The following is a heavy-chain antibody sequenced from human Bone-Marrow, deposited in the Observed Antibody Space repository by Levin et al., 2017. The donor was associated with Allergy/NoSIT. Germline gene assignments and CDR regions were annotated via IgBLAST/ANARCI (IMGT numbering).Heavy chain of an antibody. CDR2: INHSGST. V-gene: IGHV4-34*01. Sequence: SETLSLTCAVYGGSFSGYYWSWIRQPPGKGLEWIGEINHSGSTNYNPSLKSRVTISVDTSKNQFSLKLSSVTAADTAVYYCASRTVGAPDYWGQGTLVTVSS. CDR1: GGSFSGYY. J-gene: IGHJ4*02. CDR3: ASRTVGAPDY. D-gene: IGHD1-26*01.